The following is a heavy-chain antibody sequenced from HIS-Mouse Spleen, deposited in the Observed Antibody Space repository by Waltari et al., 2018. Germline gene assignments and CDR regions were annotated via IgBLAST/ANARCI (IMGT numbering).Heavy chain of an antibody. CDR2: ISYDGSNK. CDR3: ARHLEGYYFDY. CDR1: GFTFSIYA. J-gene: IGHJ4*02. Sequence: QVQLVESGGGVVQPGRSLRLSCAASGFTFSIYAMHWVRQAPGKGLEWVAVISYDGSNKYYADSVKGRFTISRDNSKNTLYLQMNSLRAEDTAVYYCARHLEGYYFDYWGQGTLVTVSS. V-gene: IGHV3-30-3*01. D-gene: IGHD3-3*01.